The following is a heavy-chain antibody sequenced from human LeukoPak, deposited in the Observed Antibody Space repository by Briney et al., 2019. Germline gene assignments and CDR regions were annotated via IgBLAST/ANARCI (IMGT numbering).Heavy chain of an antibody. Sequence: SETLSLTCTVSGGSISSYYWSWIQQPPGKGLEWIGYIYYSGSTNYNPSLKSRVTISVDTSKNQFSLKLSSVTAADTAVYYCARELRGGDYYGMDVWGQGTTVTVSS. D-gene: IGHD4-17*01. J-gene: IGHJ6*02. V-gene: IGHV4-59*01. CDR3: ARELRGGDYYGMDV. CDR1: GGSISSYY. CDR2: IYYSGST.